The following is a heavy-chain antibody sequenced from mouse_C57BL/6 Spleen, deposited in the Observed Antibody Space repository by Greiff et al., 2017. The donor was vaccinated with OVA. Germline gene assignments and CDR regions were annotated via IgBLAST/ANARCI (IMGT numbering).Heavy chain of an antibody. CDR1: GYTFTDYY. V-gene: IGHV1-26*01. Sequence: EVQLQQSGPELVKPGASVKISCKASGYTFTDYYMNWVKQSHGKSLEWIGDINPNNGGTSYNQKFKGKATLTVDKSSSTAYMELRSLTSEDSAVYYCARAHITTVDYWGQGTTLTVSS. D-gene: IGHD1-1*01. CDR3: ARAHITTVDY. J-gene: IGHJ2*01. CDR2: INPNNGGT.